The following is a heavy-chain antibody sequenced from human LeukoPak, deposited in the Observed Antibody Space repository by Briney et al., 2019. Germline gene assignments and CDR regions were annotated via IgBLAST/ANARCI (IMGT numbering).Heavy chain of an antibody. CDR2: IWYDGSNK. J-gene: IGHJ5*02. CDR1: GFTFSSYG. V-gene: IGHV3-33*01. CDR3: ARDNALMLDYYDSSGGTLAFDP. Sequence: GGSLRLSCAASGFTFSSYGMHWVRQAPGKGLEWVAVIWYDGSNKYYADSVKGRFTISRDNSKNTLYLQMNSLRAEDTAVYYCARDNALMLDYYDSSGGTLAFDPWGQGTLVTVSS. D-gene: IGHD3-22*01.